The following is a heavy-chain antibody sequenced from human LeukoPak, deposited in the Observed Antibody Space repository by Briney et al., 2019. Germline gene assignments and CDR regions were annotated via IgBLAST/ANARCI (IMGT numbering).Heavy chain of an antibody. V-gene: IGHV3-74*01. Sequence: PGGSLRLSCAASGFTFSNYWMHWVRQVPGKGLVWVSRIKGDGSHTIYADSVKGPFTISRDNAKNTLYLQMKSLRAEDTAVYYCVRDWDHFDFDSWGQGTLVTVSS. J-gene: IGHJ5*01. CDR3: VRDWDHFDFDS. CDR2: IKGDGSHT. CDR1: GFTFSNYW. D-gene: IGHD3-9*01.